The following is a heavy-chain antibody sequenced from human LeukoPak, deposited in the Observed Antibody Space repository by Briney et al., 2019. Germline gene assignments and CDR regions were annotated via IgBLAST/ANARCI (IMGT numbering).Heavy chain of an antibody. Sequence: GGSLRLSCTASGFTFSSYWMHWVRHAPGKGLVWVSRINSDGSSTNYADSVKGRFTISRDNAKNTLYLQMNSLRAEDTAVYYCARVPRTVVGTKDAKYFQHWGQGTLATVSS. V-gene: IGHV3-74*01. J-gene: IGHJ1*01. CDR3: ARVPRTVVGTKDAKYFQH. CDR1: GFTFSSYW. CDR2: INSDGSST. D-gene: IGHD6-19*01.